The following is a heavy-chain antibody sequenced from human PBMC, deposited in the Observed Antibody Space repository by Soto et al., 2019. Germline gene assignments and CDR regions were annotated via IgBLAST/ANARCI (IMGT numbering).Heavy chain of an antibody. CDR1: GYTFTSYA. D-gene: IGHD3-22*01. J-gene: IGHJ5*02. CDR3: ARAGSGYYGNWFDP. V-gene: IGHV1-3*05. CDR2: INAGNGNT. Sequence: QVQLVQSGAEEKKPGASVKVSCKASGYTFTSYAMHWVRQAPGQRLEWMGWINAGNGNTKYSQKFQGRVTITRDTSASTAYMELSSLRSEDTAVYYCARAGSGYYGNWFDPWGQGTLVTVSS.